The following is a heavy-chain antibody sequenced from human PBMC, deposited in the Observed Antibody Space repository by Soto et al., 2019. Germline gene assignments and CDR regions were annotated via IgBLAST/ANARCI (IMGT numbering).Heavy chain of an antibody. J-gene: IGHJ6*02. CDR3: ARNRRVTNAWPQGASYPSVLDF. CDR1: GVSITGGDYY. D-gene: IGHD3-16*01. V-gene: IGHV4-30-4*01. CDR2: IFYSGAT. Sequence: SETLSLTCTVSGVSITGGDYYWSWIRQAPGKGLEWIGNIFYSGATSYNPSLESRVTISLDRSKNQFSLKLDSVTAADTAVYYGARNRRVTNAWPQGASYPSVLDFWGQGTRSPSP.